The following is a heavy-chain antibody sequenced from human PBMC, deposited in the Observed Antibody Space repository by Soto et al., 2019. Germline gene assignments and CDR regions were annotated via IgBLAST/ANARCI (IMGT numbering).Heavy chain of an antibody. Sequence: QVQLVQSGTEVRKPGASVKVSCKASGYTFTSYGISWVRQAPGQGLEWMGWISAYNGDTNYAEKLQGRVTMTTDTSTSTDYMDLRSLRSDDTAVYYCARDRVVTAMVFDYWGQGTLVTVSS. V-gene: IGHV1-18*01. CDR3: ARDRVVTAMVFDY. CDR1: GYTFTSYG. D-gene: IGHD2-21*02. J-gene: IGHJ4*02. CDR2: ISAYNGDT.